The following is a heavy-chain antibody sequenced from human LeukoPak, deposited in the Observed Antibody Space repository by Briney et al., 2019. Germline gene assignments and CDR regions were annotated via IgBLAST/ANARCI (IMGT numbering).Heavy chain of an antibody. CDR1: GGTFSSYA. CDR2: IIPIFGTA. CDR3: ARDTVLYGEDAFDI. Sequence: SVKVSCKASGGTFSSYAISWVRQAPGQGLEWMGRIIPIFGTANYAQKFQGRVTITTDESTSTAYMELSSLRSEDTAVYYCARDTVLYGEDAFDIWGQGTMVTVSS. V-gene: IGHV1-69*05. J-gene: IGHJ3*02. D-gene: IGHD4-17*01.